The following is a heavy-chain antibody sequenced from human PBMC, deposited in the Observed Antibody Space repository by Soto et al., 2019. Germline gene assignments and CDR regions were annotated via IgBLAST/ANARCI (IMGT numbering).Heavy chain of an antibody. CDR3: AKDMERLL. D-gene: IGHD1-26*01. CDR2: ISGSAGSK. Sequence: PGASLIPSFAASVFTLSSYAMGWVRQAPGKGLEWVSAISGSAGSKYYADSVKGRFTISRDNSKNTLYLQMNSMRAEDTAVSYCAKDMERLLWGPGTLLTVSS. CDR1: VFTLSSYA. J-gene: IGHJ4*02. V-gene: IGHV3-23*01.